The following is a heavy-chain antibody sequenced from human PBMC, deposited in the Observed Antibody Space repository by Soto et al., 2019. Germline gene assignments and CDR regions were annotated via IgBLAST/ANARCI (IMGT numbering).Heavy chain of an antibody. CDR2: IYYSGST. Sequence: QLQLQESGPGLVKPSETLSLTCTVSGGSISSSSYYWGWIRQPPGKGLEWIGSIYYSGSTYYNPSLKSRVTMSVDTSKTQFSLKLSSVTAAHTAVYYCASPPEYGSSFDYWGQGTLVTVSS. J-gene: IGHJ4*02. V-gene: IGHV4-39*01. CDR1: GGSISSSSYY. D-gene: IGHD6-13*01. CDR3: ASPPEYGSSFDY.